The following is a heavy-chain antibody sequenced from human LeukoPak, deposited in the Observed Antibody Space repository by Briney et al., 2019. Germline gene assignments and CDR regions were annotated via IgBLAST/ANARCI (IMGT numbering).Heavy chain of an antibody. V-gene: IGHV4-34*01. CDR3: ARAVVYSSSSGRGEY. CDR2: INHSGST. Sequence: SETLSLTCAVYGGSLSGYYWSWIRQPPGKGLEWIGEINHSGSTNYNPSLKSRVTISVDTSKNQFSLKLSSVTAADTAVYYCARAVVYSSSSGRGEYWGQGTLVTVSS. D-gene: IGHD6-13*01. CDR1: GGSLSGYY. J-gene: IGHJ4*02.